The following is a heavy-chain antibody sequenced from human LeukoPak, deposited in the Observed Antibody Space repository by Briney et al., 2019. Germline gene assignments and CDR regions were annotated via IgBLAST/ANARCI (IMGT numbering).Heavy chain of an antibody. V-gene: IGHV1-2*02. CDR3: AGEYCSGGTCRQGFDY. CDR2: INPDSGDT. J-gene: IGHJ4*02. D-gene: IGHD2-15*01. Sequence: ASVKLSCKASGYTFTAYYMHWVRQAPGQGPEYMGWINPDSGDTKPAQNFQGRVTLTRDMSISTAYMELSSLRSDDSAIYYCAGEYCSGGTCRQGFDYWGQGTLVTVSS. CDR1: GYTFTAYY.